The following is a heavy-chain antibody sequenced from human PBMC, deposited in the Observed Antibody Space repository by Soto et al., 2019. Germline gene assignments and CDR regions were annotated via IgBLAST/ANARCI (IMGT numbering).Heavy chain of an antibody. CDR2: IIPIFGTA. V-gene: IGHV1-69*13. Sequence: VASVKVSCKASGGTFSSYAISWVRQAPGQGLEWMGGIIPIFGTANYAQKFQGRVTITADESTSTAYMELSSLRSEDTAVYYCARSGLTTSAYYYGMDVWGQGTTVTVSS. J-gene: IGHJ6*02. CDR1: GGTFSSYA. CDR3: ARSGLTTSAYYYGMDV. D-gene: IGHD4-17*01.